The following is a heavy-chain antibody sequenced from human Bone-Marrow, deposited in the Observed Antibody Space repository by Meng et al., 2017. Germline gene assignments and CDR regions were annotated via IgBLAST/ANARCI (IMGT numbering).Heavy chain of an antibody. V-gene: IGHV3-73*01. CDR1: GVTFSGSD. D-gene: IGHD4-11*01. Sequence: GESLKISCAVSGVTFSGSDIHWVRQAAGKGLEWVGRIETKPNNYATSYGESLRGRLTISRDDSKNMAYLQMNSLETEDTALYYCTIYTRGHNWGQGSMVTVSS. CDR2: IETKPNNYAT. J-gene: IGHJ3*02. CDR3: TIYTRGHN.